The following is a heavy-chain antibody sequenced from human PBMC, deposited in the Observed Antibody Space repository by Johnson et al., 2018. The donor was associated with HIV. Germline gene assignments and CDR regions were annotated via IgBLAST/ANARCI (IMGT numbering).Heavy chain of an antibody. CDR1: GFIFSSYW. CDR3: PRETNSAMAGDAFDI. Sequence: VQLVESGGGLVQPGGSLRLSCAASGFIFSSYWMHWVRQAPGKGLVWVSRINSDGSSTTYADSVKGRFTISRDNAKNTLYLQMNSLRAEDTAVYYCPRETNSAMAGDAFDIWGHGTMVTVSS. J-gene: IGHJ3*02. V-gene: IGHV3-74*01. D-gene: IGHD5-18*01. CDR2: INSDGSST.